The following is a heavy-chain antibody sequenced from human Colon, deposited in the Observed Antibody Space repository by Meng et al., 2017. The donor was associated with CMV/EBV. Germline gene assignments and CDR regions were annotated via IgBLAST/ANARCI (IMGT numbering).Heavy chain of an antibody. D-gene: IGHD6-13*01. J-gene: IGHJ3*02. Sequence: GESLKISCAASGFTVSSNYMSWVRQAPGKGLEWVSVIYSGGSTYYADSVKGRFTISRDNSKNTLYLQMNSLRAEDTAVYYCAREEGQQLVPDAFDIWGQGTMVT. V-gene: IGHV3-66*02. CDR2: IYSGGST. CDR3: AREEGQQLVPDAFDI. CDR1: GFTVSSNY.